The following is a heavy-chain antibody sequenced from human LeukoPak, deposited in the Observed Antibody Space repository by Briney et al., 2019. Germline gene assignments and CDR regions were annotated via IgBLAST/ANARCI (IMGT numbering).Heavy chain of an antibody. D-gene: IGHD3-10*01. CDR2: INPNSGGT. CDR1: GYTFTGYY. Sequence: ASVKVSCKASGYTFTGYYMHWVRQAPGQGLEWMGWINPNSGGTNYAQKFQGRVTMTEDTSTDTAYMELSSLRSEDTAVYYCATDLPMDTMVRGPAAFDIWGQGTMVTVSS. CDR3: ATDLPMDTMVRGPAAFDI. V-gene: IGHV1-2*02. J-gene: IGHJ3*02.